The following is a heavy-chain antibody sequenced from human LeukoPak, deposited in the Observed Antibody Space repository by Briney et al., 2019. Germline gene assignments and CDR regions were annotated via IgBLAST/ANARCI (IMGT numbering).Heavy chain of an antibody. CDR3: ARGGGGYDILTG. D-gene: IGHD3-9*01. Sequence: PGGSLRLSCAASRFTFSTYSMNWVRQAPGRGLEWLSYISGSSSTIFYADSLKGRFTIFRDNAKNSLYLQMNSLRAEDTAVYYCARGGGGYDILTGWGQGTLVTVSS. J-gene: IGHJ4*02. CDR1: RFTFSTYS. V-gene: IGHV3-48*01. CDR2: ISGSSSTI.